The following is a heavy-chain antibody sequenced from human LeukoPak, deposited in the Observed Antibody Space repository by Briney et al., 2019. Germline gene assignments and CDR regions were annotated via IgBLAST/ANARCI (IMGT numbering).Heavy chain of an antibody. Sequence: GGSLRLSCAASGFTFSSYAMTWVRQAPGKGLEWVSAISESGGGTYYADSVKGRFTISRDNSKKMLYPQMNSLRAEDTAVYYCARVYLGYCSAGSCYSASDYWGQGTLVTVSS. CDR3: ARVYLGYCSAGSCYSASDY. D-gene: IGHD2-15*01. J-gene: IGHJ4*02. V-gene: IGHV3-23*01. CDR1: GFTFSSYA. CDR2: ISESGGGT.